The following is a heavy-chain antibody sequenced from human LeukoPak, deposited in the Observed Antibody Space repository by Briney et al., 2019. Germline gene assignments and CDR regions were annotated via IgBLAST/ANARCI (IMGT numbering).Heavy chain of an antibody. CDR1: GGSFSGYY. Sequence: PSETLSLTCAVYGGSFSGYYWSWIRQPPGKGLEWIGEINHSGSTNYNPSLKSRVTISVDTSKNQFSLKLSSVTAADTAVYYCARGEDFDWLLPFDYWGQGTLVTVSS. CDR3: ARGEDFDWLLPFDY. V-gene: IGHV4-34*01. CDR2: INHSGST. J-gene: IGHJ4*02. D-gene: IGHD3-9*01.